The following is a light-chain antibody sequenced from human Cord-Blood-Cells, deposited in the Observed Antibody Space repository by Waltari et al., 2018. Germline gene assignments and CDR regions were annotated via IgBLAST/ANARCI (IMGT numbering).Light chain of an antibody. V-gene: IGKV3-11*01. CDR3: QQRSNRPLT. CDR2: DAS. CDR1: QSVSSY. Sequence: EIVLTQSPPTPSLSHGERATLSCRASQSVSSYLTWYQQKPGQAPKLLIYDASNMATGIPARFSGSGSGTDFTLTISSLEPEDFAVYYCQQRSNRPLTFGGGTKVEIK. J-gene: IGKJ4*01.